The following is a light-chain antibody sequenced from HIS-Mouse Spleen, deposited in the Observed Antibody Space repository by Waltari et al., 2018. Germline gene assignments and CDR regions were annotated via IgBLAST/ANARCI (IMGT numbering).Light chain of an antibody. J-gene: IGLJ2*01. Sequence: SYELTQPPSVSVSPGQTARITCPGDAFPKKYGYWYQQKSGQAPVLVIYEDSKRPSGIPERFSGSSSGTMATLTISGAQVEDEADYYCYSTDSSGNHRVFGGGTKLTVL. CDR1: AFPKKY. V-gene: IGLV3-10*01. CDR3: YSTDSSGNHRV. CDR2: EDS.